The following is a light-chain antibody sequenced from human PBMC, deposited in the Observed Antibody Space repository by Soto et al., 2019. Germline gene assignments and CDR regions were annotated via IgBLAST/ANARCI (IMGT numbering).Light chain of an antibody. Sequence: EIVMTQSPATLSVSPGERATLSCRASQTISSNLAWYQQKPGQAPRLLIYGASTRVTGVPARFSGSGSGTEFTLTISSLQSEDFAVYYCQPYNNWPLTFGGGTKVDI. CDR3: QPYNNWPLT. CDR1: QTISSN. CDR2: GAS. J-gene: IGKJ4*01. V-gene: IGKV3-15*01.